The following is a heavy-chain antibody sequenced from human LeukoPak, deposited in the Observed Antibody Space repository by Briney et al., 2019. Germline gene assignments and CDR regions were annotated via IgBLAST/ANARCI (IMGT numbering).Heavy chain of an antibody. CDR1: GFTFSSYA. J-gene: IGHJ6*03. CDR3: ARDDHYYYYYMDV. Sequence: PGGSLRLSCAASGFTFSSYAMSWVRQAPGKGLEWVSAISGSGGSTYYADSVKGRFTISRDNAKNSLYLQMNSLRGEDTAVYYCARDDHYYYYYMDVWGKGTTVTVSS. CDR2: ISGSGGST. V-gene: IGHV3-23*01.